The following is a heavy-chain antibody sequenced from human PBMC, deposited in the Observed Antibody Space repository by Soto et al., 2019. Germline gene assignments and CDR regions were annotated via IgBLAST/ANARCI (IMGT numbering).Heavy chain of an antibody. CDR2: IFPDDYNM. CDR1: GYSFTNYW. Sequence: GESLKISCKSSGYSFTNYWIAWVRQMPGKGLEWLGSIFPDDYNMKKSPSIQGQVTISADKSINTDYMQWNSLEASDTAMYYCARHLRYSSGGQSFEYWGQGALVTVSS. CDR3: ARHLRYSSGGQSFEY. J-gene: IGHJ4*02. V-gene: IGHV5-51*01. D-gene: IGHD6-19*01.